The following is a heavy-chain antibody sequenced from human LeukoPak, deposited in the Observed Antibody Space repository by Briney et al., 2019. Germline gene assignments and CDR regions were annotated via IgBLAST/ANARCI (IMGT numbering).Heavy chain of an antibody. CDR3: AKSNGYGLIDI. V-gene: IGHV4-39*07. D-gene: IGHD3-10*01. Sequence: SSETLSLTCTVSGGSISSYYWGWVRQPPGKALEWIGNIFYSGSTYYSPSLKSRVTISLDTSRNQFSLKLNSVTAADTAVYYCAKSNGYGLIDIWGQGTMVTVSS. CDR2: IFYSGST. CDR1: GGSISSYY. J-gene: IGHJ3*02.